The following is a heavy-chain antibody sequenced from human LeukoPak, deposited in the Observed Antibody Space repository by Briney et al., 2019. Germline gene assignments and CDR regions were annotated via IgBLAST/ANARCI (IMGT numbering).Heavy chain of an antibody. CDR2: INPSGGST. Sequence: GASVKVSCKASGYTFTNYYMHWVRQAPGQGLEWMGIINPSGGSTNYAQKFQGRVTMTRDTSTSTVYMELSSLRSEDTAVYYCARDESISILWWWGQGTLVTVPS. D-gene: IGHD2-21*01. J-gene: IGHJ1*01. V-gene: IGHV1-46*01. CDR1: GYTFTNYY. CDR3: ARDESISILWW.